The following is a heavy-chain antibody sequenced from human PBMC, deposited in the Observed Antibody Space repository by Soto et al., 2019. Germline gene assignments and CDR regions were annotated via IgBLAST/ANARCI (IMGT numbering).Heavy chain of an antibody. D-gene: IGHD3-22*01. CDR2: IYHSGST. J-gene: IGHJ3*02. V-gene: IGHV4-4*02. CDR3: ARDSSGAFDI. CDR1: GGSIGSSNW. Sequence: PLETLSVKWGVAGGSIGSSNWWRWVRQPPGKGLEWIGEIYHSGSTNYNPSLKSRVTISVDKSKNQFSLKLSSVTAADTAVYYCARDSSGAFDIWGQGTMVTVSS.